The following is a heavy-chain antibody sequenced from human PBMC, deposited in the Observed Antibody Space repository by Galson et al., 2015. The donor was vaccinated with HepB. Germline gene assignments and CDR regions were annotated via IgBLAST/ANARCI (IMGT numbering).Heavy chain of an antibody. CDR2: IDWDDDK. Sequence: PALVKPTQTLTLTCTFSGFSLSTSGMCVSWIRQPPGKALEWLARIDWDDDKYYSTSLKTRLTISKDTSKNQVVLTMTNMDPVDTATYYCAWFYYDILTGYSRYGMDVWGQGTTVTVSS. J-gene: IGHJ6*02. D-gene: IGHD3-9*01. CDR1: GFSLSTSGMC. CDR3: AWFYYDILTGYSRYGMDV. V-gene: IGHV2-70*11.